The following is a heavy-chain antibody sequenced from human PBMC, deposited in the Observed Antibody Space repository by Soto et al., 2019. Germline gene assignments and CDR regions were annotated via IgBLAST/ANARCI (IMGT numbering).Heavy chain of an antibody. CDR1: GFSFAGYA. J-gene: IGHJ4*02. CDR3: AKTESFNGYYNAFDS. D-gene: IGHD3-9*01. CDR2: VSGGGGST. Sequence: PGGSLRLSCAASGFSFAGYAVAWVRQAPGKGLEWVSTVSGGGGSTYYADSVKGRFTISRDNSGNTVYLQMNSLNAGDTALYYCAKTESFNGYYNAFDSWCQGTRVTVSS. V-gene: IGHV3-23*01.